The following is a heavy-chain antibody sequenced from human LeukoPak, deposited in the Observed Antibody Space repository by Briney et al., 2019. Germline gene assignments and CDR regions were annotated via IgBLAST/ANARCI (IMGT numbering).Heavy chain of an antibody. D-gene: IGHD1-7*01. V-gene: IGHV3-7*03. J-gene: IGHJ4*02. CDR2: IKQDGSEK. CDR3: ARERGGNYVLAY. CDR1: GFTFSSYW. Sequence: GGSLRLSCAASGFTFSSYWMSWVHQAPGKGLEWVANIKQDGSEKYYVDSVKGRFTISRDNAKNSLYLQMNSLRAEDTALYYCARERGGNYVLAYWGQGTLVTVSS.